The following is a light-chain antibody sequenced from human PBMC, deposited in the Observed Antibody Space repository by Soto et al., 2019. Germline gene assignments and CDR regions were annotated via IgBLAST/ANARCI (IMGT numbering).Light chain of an antibody. Sequence: QSALTQPASVSGSPGQSITISCTGTSSDVGGYNYVSWYQQHPGKAPKLMICDVSDRPSGISNRFSGSKSGNTASLTISGLPAEDEADYYCSSYTTSSTYVFGTGTKLTVL. J-gene: IGLJ1*01. V-gene: IGLV2-14*01. CDR1: SSDVGGYNY. CDR2: DVS. CDR3: SSYTTSSTYV.